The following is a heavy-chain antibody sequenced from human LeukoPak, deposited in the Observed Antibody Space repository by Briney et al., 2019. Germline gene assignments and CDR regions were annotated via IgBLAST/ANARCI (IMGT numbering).Heavy chain of an antibody. CDR1: GYSFSRGYY. Sequence: SETLSLTCTVSGYSFSRGYYWGWIRQPPGKGLEWIGSIYHSEKTSYNPSLKSRVSISADTSKSQFSLKLTSVTAADTAVYYCASGVPRWLQLKQGAFDIWGQGTMVAVS. D-gene: IGHD5-24*01. V-gene: IGHV4-38-2*02. J-gene: IGHJ3*02. CDR3: ASGVPRWLQLKQGAFDI. CDR2: IYHSEKT.